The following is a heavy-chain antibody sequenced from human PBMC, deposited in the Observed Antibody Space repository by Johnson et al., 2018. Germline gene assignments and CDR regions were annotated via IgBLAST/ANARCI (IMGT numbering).Heavy chain of an antibody. V-gene: IGHV3-33*01. J-gene: IGHJ3*02. CDR3: ARAVTATGDAFAI. CDR2: IWSDVSTK. D-gene: IGHD2-21*02. Sequence: QVQLVQSGGGVVQPGRSLRLSCAASGFILSSYGMHWVRQAPGKGLEWVAVIWSDVSTKYYADSVKGRFTISRDSSKNTLYLQMNSLRAGDTAVYYCARAVTATGDAFAIWGLGTMVTVSA. CDR1: GFILSSYG.